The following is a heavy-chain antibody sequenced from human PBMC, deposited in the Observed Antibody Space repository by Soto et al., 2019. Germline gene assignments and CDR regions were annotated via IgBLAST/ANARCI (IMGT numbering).Heavy chain of an antibody. CDR3: ASHFFARTPWGRATAQFYYYGMAV. CDR1: GYTFISYA. V-gene: IGHV1-18*01. J-gene: IGHJ6*02. Sequence: ASVWVSCKASGYTFISYAISWVRQVPGQGLEWMGRVSPYSGNTDSAQKFQGRVTMTTDTSTNTAYMDLRNLRSDDTAVYFCASHFFARTPWGRATAQFYYYGMAVWGQGTTDNVSS. CDR2: VSPYSGNT. D-gene: IGHD3-16*01.